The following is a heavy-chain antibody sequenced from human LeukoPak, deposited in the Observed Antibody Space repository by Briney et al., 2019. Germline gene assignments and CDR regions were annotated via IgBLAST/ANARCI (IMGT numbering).Heavy chain of an antibody. D-gene: IGHD3-3*01. J-gene: IGHJ4*02. V-gene: IGHV3-23*01. CDR2: ISGSGGST. Sequence: PGGSLRLSCAASGFTFSSYAMSWVRQAPGKGLEWVSAISGSGGSTYYADSVKGWFTISRDNSKNTLYLQMSSLRAEDTAVYYCATDRGWRTSGYYLYYFEYWGQGTLVTFSS. CDR1: GFTFSSYA. CDR3: ATDRGWRTSGYYLYYFEY.